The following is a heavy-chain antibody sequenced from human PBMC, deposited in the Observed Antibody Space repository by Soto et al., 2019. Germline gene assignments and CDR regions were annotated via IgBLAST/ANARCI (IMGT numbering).Heavy chain of an antibody. CDR3: ARGRSGRANYYCSGSYYTPNPVDY. V-gene: IGHV3-13*01. CDR2: IGTAGDT. J-gene: IGHJ4*02. D-gene: IGHD3-10*01. Sequence: SLRLSCAASGFTFSSYDMHWVRQATGKGMEWVSAIGTAGDTYYPGSVKGRFTISRENAKNSLYLQMNSLRAGDTAVYYCARGRSGRANYYCSGSYYTPNPVDYWGQGTLVTVSS. CDR1: GFTFSSYD.